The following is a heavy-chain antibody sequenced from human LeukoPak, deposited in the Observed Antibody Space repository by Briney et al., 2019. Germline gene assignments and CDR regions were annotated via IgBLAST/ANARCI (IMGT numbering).Heavy chain of an antibody. J-gene: IGHJ4*02. D-gene: IGHD3-22*01. CDR3: ARSRNYYDSSNFDY. V-gene: IGHV4-59*01. CDR1: GGSISSYY. Sequence: PSETLSLTCTVSGGSISSYYWSWIRQPPGKGLEWLGYIYYSGSTNYNPSLKSRVAISVDTSKNQFSLKLSSVTAADTAVYYCARSRNYYDSSNFDYWGQGTLVTVSS. CDR2: IYYSGST.